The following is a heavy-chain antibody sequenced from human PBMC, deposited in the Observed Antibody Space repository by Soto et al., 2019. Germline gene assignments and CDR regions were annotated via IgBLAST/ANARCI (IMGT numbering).Heavy chain of an antibody. CDR2: ISWNSGSI. Sequence: GGSLRLSCAASGFTFDDYAMHWVRQAPGKGLEWVSGISWNSGSIGYADSVKGRFTISRDNAKNSLYLQMNSLRAEDTALYYWAKVTSSGWYVFDYWGQGTLVTVSS. J-gene: IGHJ4*02. D-gene: IGHD6-19*01. CDR1: GFTFDDYA. V-gene: IGHV3-9*01. CDR3: AKVTSSGWYVFDY.